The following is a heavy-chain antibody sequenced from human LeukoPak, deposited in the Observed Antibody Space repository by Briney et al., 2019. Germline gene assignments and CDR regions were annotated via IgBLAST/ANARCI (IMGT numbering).Heavy chain of an antibody. CDR3: ARDPNGDYIGAFDF. Sequence: GGSLRLSCAASGFTFSNYAVIWVRQGPVKGLEWVSAIRGSGLTTFYADSVKGRFTISRDNSKNTLYLQMNSLRAEDTAVYYCARDPNGDYIGAFDFRGQGTKVTVSS. J-gene: IGHJ3*01. D-gene: IGHD4-17*01. CDR2: IRGSGLTT. V-gene: IGHV3-23*01. CDR1: GFTFSNYA.